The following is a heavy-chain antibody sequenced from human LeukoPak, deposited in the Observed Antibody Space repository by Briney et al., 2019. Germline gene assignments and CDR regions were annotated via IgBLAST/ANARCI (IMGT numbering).Heavy chain of an antibody. J-gene: IGHJ4*02. CDR1: GFTFSSYA. CDR2: ITSNGDKT. Sequence: PGGSLRLSCAASGFTFSSYAMHWVRQAPGKGLEYVSAITSNGDKTYYGNSVKGRFTISRDNSKNTLYLQMGSLRIEDMAVYYCARDRPRTGFDYWGQGTLVTVSS. CDR3: ARDRPRTGFDY. D-gene: IGHD1-1*01. V-gene: IGHV3-64*01.